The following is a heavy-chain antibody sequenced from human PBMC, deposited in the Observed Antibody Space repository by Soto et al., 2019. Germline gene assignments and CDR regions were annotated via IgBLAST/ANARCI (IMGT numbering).Heavy chain of an antibody. CDR3: ARGNYYDSSGYYRPPFDY. J-gene: IGHJ4*02. V-gene: IGHV3-23*01. D-gene: IGHD3-22*01. Sequence: EVQLLESGGGLVQPGGSLRLSCAASGFTFSSYAMSWVRQAPGKGLEWVSAISGSGGSTYYADSVKGRFTISRDNSKNTLYLQMNSLRAEDTAVYYCARGNYYDSSGYYRPPFDYWGQGTLVTVSS. CDR2: ISGSGGST. CDR1: GFTFSSYA.